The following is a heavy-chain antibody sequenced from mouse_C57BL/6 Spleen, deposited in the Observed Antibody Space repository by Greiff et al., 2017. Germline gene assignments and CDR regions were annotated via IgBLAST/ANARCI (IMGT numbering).Heavy chain of an antibody. CDR3: ARDYYGSSLYYYAMDY. CDR1: GYTFTSYW. V-gene: IGHV1-72*01. CDR2: IDPNSGGT. J-gene: IGHJ4*01. D-gene: IGHD1-1*01. Sequence: VQLQQSGAELVKPGASVKLSCKASGYTFTSYWMHWVKQRPGRGLEWIGRIDPNSGGTKYNEKFKSKATLTVDKPSSTAYMQLSSLTSEDSAVYYCARDYYGSSLYYYAMDYWGQGTSVTVSS.